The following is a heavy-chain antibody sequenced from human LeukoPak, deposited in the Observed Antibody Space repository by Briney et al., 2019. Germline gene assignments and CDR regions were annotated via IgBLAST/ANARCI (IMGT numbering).Heavy chain of an antibody. CDR2: MNPNSGNT. CDR1: GYTFTSYD. D-gene: IGHD4-17*01. J-gene: IGHJ6*03. Sequence: GASVKVSCKASGYTFTSYDINWVRQATGQGLEWMGWMNPNSGNTGYVQKFQGRVTMTRNTSISTAYMELSSLRSEDTAVYYCASPSIADYGASTYYYYMDVWGKGTTVTVSS. V-gene: IGHV1-8*01. CDR3: ASPSIADYGASTYYYYMDV.